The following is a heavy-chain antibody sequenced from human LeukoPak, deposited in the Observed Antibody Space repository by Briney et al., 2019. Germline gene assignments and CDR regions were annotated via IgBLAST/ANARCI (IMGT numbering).Heavy chain of an antibody. CDR1: GFTFSNFW. CDR3: AKVRVYYYNMDV. CDR2: IKQDETEK. V-gene: IGHV3-7*03. Sequence: GGSLRLSCTASGFTFSNFWMGWVRQAPGKGLEWVANIKQDETEKFYLGSVKGRFTISRDNSKSTLYLQMNSLRAEDTAVYYCAKVRVYYYNMDVWGQGTTVTVSS. J-gene: IGHJ6*02.